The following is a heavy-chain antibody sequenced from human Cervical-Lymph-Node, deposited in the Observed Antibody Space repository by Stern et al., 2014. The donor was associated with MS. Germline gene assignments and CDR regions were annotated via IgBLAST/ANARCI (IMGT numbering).Heavy chain of an antibody. CDR2: IYYSGST. J-gene: IGHJ4*02. D-gene: IGHD6-19*01. CDR3: ARAVSGSLDY. CDR1: GGSISSGGYY. Sequence: VQLVESGPGLVKPSQTLSLTCTVSGGSISSGGYYWSWIRQHPGKGLEWIGYIYYSGSTYYNPSLKSRVSISVDTSENQFSVKLSSVTAADTAVYYCARAVSGSLDYWGQGTLVTVSS. V-gene: IGHV4-31*03.